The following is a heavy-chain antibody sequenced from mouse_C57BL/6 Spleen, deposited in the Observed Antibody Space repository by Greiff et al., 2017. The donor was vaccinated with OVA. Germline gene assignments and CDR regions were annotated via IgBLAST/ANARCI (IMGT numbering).Heavy chain of an antibody. V-gene: IGHV1-15*01. CDR1: GYTFTDYE. D-gene: IGHD4-1*01. Sequence: VQLQQSGAELVRPGASVTLSCKASGYTFTDYEMHWVKQTPVHGLEWIGAIDPETGGTAYNQKFKGKAILTADKSSSTAYMELRSLTSEDSAVYYCTRGNWEWDYWGQGTTLTVSS. J-gene: IGHJ2*01. CDR3: TRGNWEWDY. CDR2: IDPETGGT.